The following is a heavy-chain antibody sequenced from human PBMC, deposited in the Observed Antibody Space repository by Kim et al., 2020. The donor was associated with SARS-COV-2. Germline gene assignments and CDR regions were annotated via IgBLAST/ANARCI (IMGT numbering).Heavy chain of an antibody. J-gene: IGHJ4*02. D-gene: IGHD6-13*01. Sequence: AQRFRGRVTRPRDTSTSTVYMELSSLRSEDTAVYYCASSLSQQLDSIFDYWGQGTLVTVSS. CDR3: ASSLSQQLDSIFDY. V-gene: IGHV1-46*01.